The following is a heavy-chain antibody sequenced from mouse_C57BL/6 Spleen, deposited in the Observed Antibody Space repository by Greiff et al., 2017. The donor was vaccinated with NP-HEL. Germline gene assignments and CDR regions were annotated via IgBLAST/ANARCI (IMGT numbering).Heavy chain of an antibody. D-gene: IGHD1-1*01. V-gene: IGHV1-82*01. Sequence: QVQLKQSGPELVKPGASVKISCKASGYAFSSSWMNWVKQRPGKGLEWIGRIYPGDGDTNYNGKFKGKATLTADKSSSTAYMQLSSLTSEDSAVYFCARREPSTVVFDYWGQGTTLTVSS. CDR1: GYAFSSSW. CDR3: ARREPSTVVFDY. J-gene: IGHJ2*01. CDR2: IYPGDGDT.